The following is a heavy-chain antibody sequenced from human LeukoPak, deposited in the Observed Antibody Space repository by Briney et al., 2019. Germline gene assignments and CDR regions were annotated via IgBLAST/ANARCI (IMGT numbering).Heavy chain of an antibody. Sequence: GGSLRLSCAASGFTFDDYAMHWVRQAPGKGLEWVSGISWNSGSIGYADSVKGRFTISRDNAKNSLYLQMNSLRAEDTALYYCAHYGSGSYLNWGQGTLVTVSS. J-gene: IGHJ4*02. D-gene: IGHD3-10*01. CDR2: ISWNSGSI. CDR3: AHYGSGSYLN. CDR1: GFTFDDYA. V-gene: IGHV3-9*01.